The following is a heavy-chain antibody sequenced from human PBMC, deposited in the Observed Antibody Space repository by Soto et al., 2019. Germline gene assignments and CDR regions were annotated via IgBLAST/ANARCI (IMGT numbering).Heavy chain of an antibody. D-gene: IGHD4-4*01. V-gene: IGHV4-59*08. CDR2: IYYSGST. Sequence: PSETLSLTCTVSGGSISSDYWSWVRQPPGKGLEWIGYIYYSGSTNYNPSLKSRVIISVDTSKNQFSLKLSSVIAADTAVYYCARHTTVTGPEYCSDYWGQGTLVTVSS. J-gene: IGHJ4*02. CDR3: ARHTTVTGPEYCSDY. CDR1: GGSISSDY.